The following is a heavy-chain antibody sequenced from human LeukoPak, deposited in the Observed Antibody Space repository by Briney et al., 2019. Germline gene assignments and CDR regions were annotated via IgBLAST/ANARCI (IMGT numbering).Heavy chain of an antibody. J-gene: IGHJ4*02. V-gene: IGHV1-2*02. CDR3: ARADVSYGSGSYTGRY. CDR2: INPNGGGT. D-gene: IGHD3-10*01. CDR1: GYIFSDYY. Sequence: ASVKVSCKASGYIFSDYYMHWVRQAPGQGLEWMGWINPNGGGTNHAQKFQGRVTITADESTSTAYMELSSLRSEDTAVYYCARADVSYGSGSYTGRYWGQGTLVTVSS.